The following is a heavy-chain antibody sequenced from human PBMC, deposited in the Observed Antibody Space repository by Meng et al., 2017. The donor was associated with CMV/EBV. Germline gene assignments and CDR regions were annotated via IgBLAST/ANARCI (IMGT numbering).Heavy chain of an antibody. CDR3: ATCMTTVSTSDF. CDR1: GFTFSRYY. Sequence: SCARSGFTFSRYYMNWVRQAPGKGLDWVSSISSSGSYISYADSVKGRFTISRDNAKNSLYLQMNSLRAEDTAVYYCATCMTTVSTSDFWGQGTLVTVSS. J-gene: IGHJ4*02. CDR2: ISSSGSYI. V-gene: IGHV3-21*01. D-gene: IGHD4-11*01.